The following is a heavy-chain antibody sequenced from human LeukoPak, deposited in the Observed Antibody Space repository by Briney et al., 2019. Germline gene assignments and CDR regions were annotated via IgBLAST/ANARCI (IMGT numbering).Heavy chain of an antibody. V-gene: IGHV1-18*01. CDR2: ISAYNGNT. CDR3: ARELVRLGELSSFDY. Sequence: ALVKVSCKASGYSFTSYGISWVRQAPGQGLEWMGWISAYNGNTNYAQKLQGRVTMTTVTSTSTAYMELRSLRSDDTAVYYCARELVRLGELSSFDYWGQGTLVTVSS. D-gene: IGHD3-16*02. CDR1: GYSFTSYG. J-gene: IGHJ4*02.